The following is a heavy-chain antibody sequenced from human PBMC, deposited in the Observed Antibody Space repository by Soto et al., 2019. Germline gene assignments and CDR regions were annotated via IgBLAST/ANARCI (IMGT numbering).Heavy chain of an antibody. D-gene: IGHD3-3*02. Sequence: VQLVQSGAEVKKPGASLKVSCKASGYTFTSYGISWVRQAPGQGLEWMGWISGDNGNTNYAQKLQGRVTMTTDASTTTAYMELTSLRSDDTAVYYCARDLARVNWVDAWGEGTLVTVSS. V-gene: IGHV1-18*01. J-gene: IGHJ5*02. CDR3: ARDLARVNWVDA. CDR2: ISGDNGNT. CDR1: GYTFTSYG.